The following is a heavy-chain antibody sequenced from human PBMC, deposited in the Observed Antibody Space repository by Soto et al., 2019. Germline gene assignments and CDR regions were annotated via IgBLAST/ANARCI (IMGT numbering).Heavy chain of an antibody. V-gene: IGHV4-39*07. CDR2: ICYSGTA. D-gene: IGHD3-10*01. CDR1: GGSSSSSNYC. Sequence: SETLSLTCTVSGGSSSSSNYCWAWIRQPPGKEPQWIVTICYSGTAHHHPSLKSRVTMSGDTPKNQFSLKLSSVTAADTAVYYCPRRGYGPGFPYYYGMDVWGQGTTVTVS. J-gene: IGHJ6*02. CDR3: PRRGYGPGFPYYYGMDV.